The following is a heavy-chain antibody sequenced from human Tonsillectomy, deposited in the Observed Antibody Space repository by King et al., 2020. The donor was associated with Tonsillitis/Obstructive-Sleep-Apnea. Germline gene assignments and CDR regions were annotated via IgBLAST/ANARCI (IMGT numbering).Heavy chain of an antibody. CDR3: AAADGYYDFWSGSYFAY. V-gene: IGHV3-23*04. CDR2: ISGSGGST. J-gene: IGHJ4*02. Sequence: VQLVESGGGLVQPGGSLRLSCAASGFTFSSYAMSWVRQAPGMGLEWVSVISGSGGSTYYADSVKGRFTISRDNSKNTLYLQMNSLTAEDTAVYYCAAADGYYDFWSGSYFAYWGQGTLVTVSS. D-gene: IGHD3-3*01. CDR1: GFTFSSYA.